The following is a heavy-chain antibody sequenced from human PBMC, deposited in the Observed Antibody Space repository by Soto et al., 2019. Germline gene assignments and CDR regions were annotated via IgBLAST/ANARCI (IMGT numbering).Heavy chain of an antibody. Sequence: PSETLLFNCAVSGGSISSTNWCSWFRQPPGKGLEWIGEIYHTGSTNYNSSLKSRVTISLDKSQNQFSLNLRSVTAADTAVYYCARALHSGDAFDIWGQGTMVTVS. V-gene: IGHV4-4*02. CDR3: ARALHSGDAFDI. CDR2: IYHTGST. CDR1: GGSISSTNW. J-gene: IGHJ3*02.